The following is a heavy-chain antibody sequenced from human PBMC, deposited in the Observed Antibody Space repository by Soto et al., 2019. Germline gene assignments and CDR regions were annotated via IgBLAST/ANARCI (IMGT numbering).Heavy chain of an antibody. J-gene: IGHJ6*03. V-gene: IGHV3-30*18. Sequence: GGSLRLSCAASGFTFSSYGMHWVRQAPGKGLEWVAVISYDGSNKYYADSVKGRFTISRDNSKNTLYLQMNSLRAEDTAVYYCAKEDVGMTTVTTDYYYMDVWGKGTTVTVSS. D-gene: IGHD4-17*01. CDR1: GFTFSSYG. CDR3: AKEDVGMTTVTTDYYYMDV. CDR2: ISYDGSNK.